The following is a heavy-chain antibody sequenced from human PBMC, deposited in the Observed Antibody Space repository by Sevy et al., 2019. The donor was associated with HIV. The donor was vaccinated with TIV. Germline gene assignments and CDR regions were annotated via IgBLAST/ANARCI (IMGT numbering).Heavy chain of an antibody. CDR1: GGSVSSGTYY. V-gene: IGHV4-61*01. J-gene: IGHJ6*03. Sequence: SETLSLSCSVSGGSVSSGTYYWSWIRQRPGKGLEWIGHIYKTGSTNYKLSLQSRVTISVDTSTNQFSLRLRSVTAADSAVYYCARVPRGQLWYSGSLGGYYYHMDVWGKGTTVTVS. D-gene: IGHD3-16*01. CDR2: IYKTGST. CDR3: ARVPRGQLWYSGSLGGYYYHMDV.